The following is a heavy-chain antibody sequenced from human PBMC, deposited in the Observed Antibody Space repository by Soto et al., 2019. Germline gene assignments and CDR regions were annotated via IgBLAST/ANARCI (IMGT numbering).Heavy chain of an antibody. J-gene: IGHJ3*02. D-gene: IGHD2-2*01. CDR1: GYSFTSYW. V-gene: IGHV5-51*01. CDR3: ARRIIVVVPAAIQGGAFDI. CDR2: IYPGDSDT. Sequence: PGESLKISCKGSGYSFTSYWIGWVRQMPGKGLEWMGIIYPGDSDTRYSPSFQGQVTISADKSISTAYLQWSSLKASDTAMYYCARRIIVVVPAAIQGGAFDIWGQGTMVTVSS.